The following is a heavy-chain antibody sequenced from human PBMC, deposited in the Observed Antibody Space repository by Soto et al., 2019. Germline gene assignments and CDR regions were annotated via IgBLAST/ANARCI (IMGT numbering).Heavy chain of an antibody. V-gene: IGHV4-31*03. D-gene: IGHD3-16*01. CDR2: IYYSGNT. J-gene: IGHJ4*02. CDR1: GGSFSRGGYY. Sequence: QVQLQESGPGLVKPSQTLSLTCTVSGGSFSRGGYYWSWIRQHPGKGLEWIGYIYYSGNTSYNPSRKSRVIISVDTSKNQFSLKLRSVTAADTAVYYCAREGGLGNFEYWGQGTLVTVSS. CDR3: AREGGLGNFEY.